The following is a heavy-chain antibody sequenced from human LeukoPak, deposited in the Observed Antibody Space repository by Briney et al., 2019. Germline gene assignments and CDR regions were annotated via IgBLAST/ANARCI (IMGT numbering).Heavy chain of an antibody. J-gene: IGHJ4*02. CDR3: ARGEPLEY. CDR2: IYYSGST. CDR1: GGSITNYY. Sequence: PSETLSLTCTVSGGSITNYYWSWIRQPPGKGLEWIGNIYYSGSTNYNPSLKSRVTISVDTSKNQFSLKLSSVTAADTAVYYCARGEPLEYWGQGTLVSVSS. D-gene: IGHD1-14*01. V-gene: IGHV4-59*01.